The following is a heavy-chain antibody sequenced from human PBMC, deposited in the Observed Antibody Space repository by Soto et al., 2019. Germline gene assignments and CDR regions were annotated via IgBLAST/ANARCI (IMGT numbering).Heavy chain of an antibody. Sequence: PSETLSLTCTVSGGSVSSGGYYWSWIRQPPGKGLEWIGRIYTSGSTNYNPSLKSRVTMSVDTSKNQFSLKLSSVTAADTAVYYCARSPSYDFWSGYPFDYWGQGTLVTVSS. CDR3: ARSPSYDFWSGYPFDY. D-gene: IGHD3-3*01. CDR2: IYTSGST. J-gene: IGHJ4*02. V-gene: IGHV4-61*08. CDR1: GGSVSSGGYY.